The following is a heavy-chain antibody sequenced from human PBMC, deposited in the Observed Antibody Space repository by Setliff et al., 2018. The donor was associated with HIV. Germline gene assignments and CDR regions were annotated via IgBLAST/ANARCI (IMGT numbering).Heavy chain of an antibody. V-gene: IGHV4-59*01. Sequence: NPSETLSLTCAVSGGSISSYYWSWIRQSPEKGLEWIGYIYHSGITSYNHSLKSRVTMSMDMSKNLFSLNLSSVTAADSAVYYCARIAWKQGAVGSFFDYWGQGGLVTVSS. CDR3: ARIAWKQGAVGSFFDY. D-gene: IGHD3-10*01. CDR1: GGSISSYY. J-gene: IGHJ4*02. CDR2: IYHSGIT.